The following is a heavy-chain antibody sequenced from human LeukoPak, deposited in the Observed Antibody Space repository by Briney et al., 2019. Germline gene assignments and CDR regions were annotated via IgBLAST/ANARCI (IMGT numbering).Heavy chain of an antibody. CDR2: ISGSGGST. CDR3: AKCIAAAGNPLFDY. CDR1: GFTVSSNY. J-gene: IGHJ4*02. V-gene: IGHV3-23*01. D-gene: IGHD6-13*01. Sequence: PGGSLRLSCAASGFTVSSNYMSWVRQAPGKGLEWVSAISGSGGSTYYADSVKGRFTISRDNSKNTLYLQMNSLRAEDTAVYYCAKCIAAAGNPLFDYWGQGTLVTVSS.